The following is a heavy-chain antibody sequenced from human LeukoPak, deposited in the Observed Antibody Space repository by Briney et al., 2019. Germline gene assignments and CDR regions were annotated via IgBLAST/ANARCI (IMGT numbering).Heavy chain of an antibody. CDR1: GGTFSSYA. J-gene: IGHJ3*02. CDR3: ARQRFDSSGYPYAFDI. CDR2: IIPIFGTA. Sequence: GASVKVSCKASGGTFSSYAISWVRQAPGQGLEWMGGIIPIFGTANYAQKFQGRVMITADESTSTAYMELSSLRSEDTAVYYCARQRFDSSGYPYAFDIWGQGTMVTVSS. D-gene: IGHD3-22*01. V-gene: IGHV1-69*13.